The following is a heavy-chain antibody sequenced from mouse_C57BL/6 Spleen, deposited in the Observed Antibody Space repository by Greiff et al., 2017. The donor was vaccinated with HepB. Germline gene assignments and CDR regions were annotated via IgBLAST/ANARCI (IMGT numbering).Heavy chain of an antibody. Sequence: QVQLQQPGAELVKPGASVKLSCKASGYTFTSYWMHWVKQRPGQGLEWIGMIHPNSGSTNYNEKFKSKATLTVDKSSSTAYMQLSSLTSEDSAVYYCARSEGYWDFAYWVQGTLVTVSA. D-gene: IGHD4-1*01. CDR3: ARSEGYWDFAY. CDR1: GYTFTSYW. J-gene: IGHJ3*01. V-gene: IGHV1-64*01. CDR2: IHPNSGST.